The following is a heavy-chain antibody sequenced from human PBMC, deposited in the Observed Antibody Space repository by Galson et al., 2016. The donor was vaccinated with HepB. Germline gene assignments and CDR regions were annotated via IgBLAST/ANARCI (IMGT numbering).Heavy chain of an antibody. CDR3: ARAAAGRGHLRWFDP. J-gene: IGHJ5*02. D-gene: IGHD6-13*01. Sequence: ETLSLTCAVYGGSFSGYYWSWIRQPPGKGLEWIGEINHSGSTNYNPSLKSRVTISVDTSKNQFSLKLSSVTAADTAVYYCARAAAGRGHLRWFDPWGQGTLVTVSS. CDR1: GGSFSGYY. V-gene: IGHV4-34*01. CDR2: INHSGST.